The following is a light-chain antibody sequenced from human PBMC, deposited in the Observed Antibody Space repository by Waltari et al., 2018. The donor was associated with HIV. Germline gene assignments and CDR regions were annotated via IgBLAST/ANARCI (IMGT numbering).Light chain of an antibody. J-gene: IGLJ2*01. CDR2: DTR. V-gene: IGLV7-46*01. CDR3: LFSYRGARGL. Sequence: QPVVTQDTSMVVSPGGTVTLPCGSSTGPVTSRHHPSWLQQKPGQAPETLIYDTRNRHSGTPDRFSGSLLGGKAALTLSGAQPVDEAEYYCLFSYRGARGLFGGGTKLTVL. CDR1: TGPVTSRHH.